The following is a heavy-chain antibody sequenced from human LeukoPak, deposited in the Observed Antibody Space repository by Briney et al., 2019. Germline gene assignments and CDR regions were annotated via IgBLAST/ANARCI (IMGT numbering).Heavy chain of an antibody. V-gene: IGHV4-39*02. Sequence: PSETLSLTCNVSGGSISSSSYYWGWIRQPPGKGLEWIGSIYYSGTTYYNPSLKSRVTISVDTSKNQLSLKLSSVTAADTAVYYCARDNWNYFDYWGQGTLDTVSS. CDR3: ARDNWNYFDY. J-gene: IGHJ4*02. D-gene: IGHD1-20*01. CDR1: GGSISSSSYY. CDR2: IYYSGTT.